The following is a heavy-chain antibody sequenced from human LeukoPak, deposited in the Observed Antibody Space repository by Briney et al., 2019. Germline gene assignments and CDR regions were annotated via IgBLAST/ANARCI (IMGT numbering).Heavy chain of an antibody. V-gene: IGHV3-23*01. CDR1: GFTFSSYA. J-gene: IGHJ4*02. D-gene: IGHD1-14*01. Sequence: GGSLRLSCAASGFTFSSYAMSWVRQAPGKGPEWVSAISNSGDNTFYADSVKGRFTISRDNSKNTVYLQMSSLRAEDTAVYYCAREVWGPEYWGQGTLVTVSS. CDR2: ISNSGDNT. CDR3: AREVWGPEY.